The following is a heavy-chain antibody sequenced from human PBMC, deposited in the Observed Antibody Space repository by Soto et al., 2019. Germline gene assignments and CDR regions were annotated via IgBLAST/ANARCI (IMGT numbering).Heavy chain of an antibody. CDR2: IWYDGSNK. CDR1: GFTFSSYG. J-gene: IGHJ3*02. V-gene: IGHV3-33*01. CDR3: ASLDYSSDAFDI. Sequence: GGSLRLSCAASGFTFSSYGMHWVRQAPGKGLEWVAVIWYDGSNKYYADSVKGRFTISRDNSKNTLYLQMNSLRAEDTAVYYCASLDYSSDAFDIWGQGTMVTVSS. D-gene: IGHD6-13*01.